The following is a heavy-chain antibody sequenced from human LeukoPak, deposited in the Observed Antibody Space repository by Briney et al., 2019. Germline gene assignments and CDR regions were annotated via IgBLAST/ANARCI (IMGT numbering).Heavy chain of an antibody. CDR2: INPSGGST. Sequence: EASVKVSCKASGYTFTSYYMHWVRQAPGQGLEWMGIINPSGGSTSYAQKFQGRVTMTRDTSTSTVYMELSSLRSEDTAVYYCTKDQHWGSGFEIWGRGTMVTVSS. J-gene: IGHJ3*02. D-gene: IGHD7-27*01. CDR3: TKDQHWGSGFEI. V-gene: IGHV1-46*01. CDR1: GYTFTSYY.